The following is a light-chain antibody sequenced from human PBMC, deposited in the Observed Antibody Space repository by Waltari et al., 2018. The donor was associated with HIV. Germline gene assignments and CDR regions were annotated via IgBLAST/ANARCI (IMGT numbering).Light chain of an antibody. J-gene: IGKJ2*01. CDR2: WAS. CDR1: QTLFYSSNNKNY. CDR3: QQYFNTPYT. V-gene: IGKV4-1*01. Sequence: DLVMTQSPDSLTVSLGEMATTHCQSNQTLFYSSNNKNYLAWYQQKPRQPPKLLIYWASSRESGVPDRFSGSGSVTNFSLTITSLQAEDVAIYYCQQYFNTPYTFGRGTKVEI.